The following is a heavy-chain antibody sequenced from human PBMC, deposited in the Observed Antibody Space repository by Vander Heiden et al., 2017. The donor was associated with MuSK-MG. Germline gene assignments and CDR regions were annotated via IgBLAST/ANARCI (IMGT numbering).Heavy chain of an antibody. J-gene: IGHJ4*02. CDR3: AKASPSKGGGGRAPFDY. CDR1: GFTFSSYA. Sequence: EVQLLESGGGLVQPGGSLRLSCAASGFTFSSYAMSWVRQAPGKGLEWVSAISGSGGSTYYADSVKGRFTISRDNSKNTLYLQMNSLRAEDTAVYYCAKASPSKGGGGRAPFDYWGKGTLVTVSS. V-gene: IGHV3-23*01. CDR2: ISGSGGST. D-gene: IGHD2-21*01.